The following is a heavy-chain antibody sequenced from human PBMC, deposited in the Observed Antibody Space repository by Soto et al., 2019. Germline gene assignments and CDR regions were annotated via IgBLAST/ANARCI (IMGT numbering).Heavy chain of an antibody. V-gene: IGHV4-59*08. CDR3: ARTRQNIVATIKAQYYYYYMDG. CDR2: IYYSGST. D-gene: IGHD5-12*01. J-gene: IGHJ6*03. Sequence: SETLSLTCTVSGGSISSYYWSWIRQPPGKGLEWIGYIYYSGSTNYNPSLKSRVTVSVDTPKNQFSLKLSSVTAADTAVYYCARTRQNIVATIKAQYYYYYMDGWGKGTTVTVSS. CDR1: GGSISSYY.